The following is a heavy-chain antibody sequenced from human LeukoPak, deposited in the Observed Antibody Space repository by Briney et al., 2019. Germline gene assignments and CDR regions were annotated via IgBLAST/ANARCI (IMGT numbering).Heavy chain of an antibody. CDR2: ISYDGSNK. CDR1: GFTFSSYA. J-gene: IGHJ4*02. D-gene: IGHD3-22*01. CDR3: ARSYDSLDY. V-gene: IGHV3-30-3*01. Sequence: GGSLRLSCAASGFTFSSYAMHWVRRAPGKGLEWVAVISYDGSNKYYADSVKGRFTISRDNSKNTLYLQMNSLRAEDTAVYYCARSYDSLDYWGQGTLVTVSS.